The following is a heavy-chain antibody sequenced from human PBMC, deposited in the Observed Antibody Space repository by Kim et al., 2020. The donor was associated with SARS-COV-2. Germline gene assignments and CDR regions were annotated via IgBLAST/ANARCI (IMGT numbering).Heavy chain of an antibody. Sequence: VKGRFIISRDTARNSLYLQMNRRRAEDTAVYYCARDSIYYVILTGYTCFDYWGQGTLVTVSS. D-gene: IGHD3-9*01. CDR3: ARDSIYYVILTGYTCFDY. J-gene: IGHJ4*02. V-gene: IGHV3-11*04.